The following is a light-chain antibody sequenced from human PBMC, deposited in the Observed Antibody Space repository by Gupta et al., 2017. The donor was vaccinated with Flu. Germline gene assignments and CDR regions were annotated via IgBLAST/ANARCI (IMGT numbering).Light chain of an antibody. CDR1: QNVLYTSDNKNY. V-gene: IGKV4-1*01. Sequence: DIVMTQFPDSLAVSLGERATIKCRSSQNVLYTSDNKNYLAWYQQKPGQPPRLLIYWASTRESGVPDRFIGSGSETXFTLTIXSLRAEDVAVYFCQQEDSSLWTFGXGTKVEIK. J-gene: IGKJ1*01. CDR3: QQEDSSLWT. CDR2: WAS.